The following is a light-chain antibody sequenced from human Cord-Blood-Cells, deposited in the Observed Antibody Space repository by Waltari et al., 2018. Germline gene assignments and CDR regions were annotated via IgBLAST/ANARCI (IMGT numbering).Light chain of an antibody. CDR2: KAS. V-gene: IGKV1-5*03. CDR3: QQYNSYST. Sequence: DLQMTQSPSTLSASVGENATITGRASQSISSWWAWYQQKPGKAPKLLIYKASSLESGVPSRFSGSGSGTEFTLTISSLQPDDFATYYCQQYNSYSTFGQGTKVEIK. CDR1: QSISSW. J-gene: IGKJ1*01.